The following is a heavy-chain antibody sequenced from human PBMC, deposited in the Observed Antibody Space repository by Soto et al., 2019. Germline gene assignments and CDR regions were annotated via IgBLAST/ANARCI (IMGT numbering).Heavy chain of an antibody. CDR2: ISYDGSKK. CDR3: AKDTYYHDTSGYYVFDH. J-gene: IGHJ4*02. CDR1: GFAFSSYG. D-gene: IGHD3-22*01. V-gene: IGHV3-30*18. Sequence: GGSRRLSCAASGFAFSSYGIHWVRQAPGKGLEWVAGISYDGSKKYYADSVKGQFTISRDNSENTLRLQMDGLRADDTAVYYCAKDTYYHDTSGYYVFDHWGQGT.